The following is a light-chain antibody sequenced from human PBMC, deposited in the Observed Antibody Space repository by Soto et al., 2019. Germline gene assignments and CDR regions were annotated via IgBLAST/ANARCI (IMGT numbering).Light chain of an antibody. CDR2: DAS. V-gene: IGKV1-39*01. CDR3: QQRCNSPPT. J-gene: IGKJ5*01. Sequence: IHPTLSPAALSATLGDRVPITCRASQSIRNYLAWYQQKLGQAPRLLIYDASKLATGIPSRFSGSGSGTDFTLTISSLQPEDFATYYCQQRCNSPPTFGQGTRLEIK. CDR1: QSIRNY.